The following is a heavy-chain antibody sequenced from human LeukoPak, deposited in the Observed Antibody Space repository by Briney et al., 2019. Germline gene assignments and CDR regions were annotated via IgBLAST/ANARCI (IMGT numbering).Heavy chain of an antibody. CDR3: ARVGVRAIDAFDI. J-gene: IGHJ3*02. V-gene: IGHV5-51*01. D-gene: IGHD1-26*01. CDR2: IYPGDSDT. Sequence: KYGESLKISGKGSGYSFTGYWIGWVRQMPGKGLDWMGIIYPGDSDTRYSPSFQGRVTISADKSISTAYLQWSSLKASDTAMYYCARVGVRAIDAFDIWGQGTMVTVSS. CDR1: GYSFTGYW.